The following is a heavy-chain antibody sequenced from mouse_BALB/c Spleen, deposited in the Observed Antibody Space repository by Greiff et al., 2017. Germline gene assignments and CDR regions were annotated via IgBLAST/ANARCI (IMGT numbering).Heavy chain of an antibody. V-gene: IGHV1-7*01. CDR1: GYTFTSYW. D-gene: IGHD1-1*01. CDR3: ARVGGSSSWFAY. CDR2: INPSTGYT. J-gene: IGHJ3*01. Sequence: VQLQQSGAELAKPGASVKMSCKASGYTFTSYWMHWVKQRPGQGLEWIGYINPSTGYTEYNQKFKDKATLTANKSSSTAYMQLSSLTSEDSAVYYCARVGGSSSWFAYWGQGTLVTVSA.